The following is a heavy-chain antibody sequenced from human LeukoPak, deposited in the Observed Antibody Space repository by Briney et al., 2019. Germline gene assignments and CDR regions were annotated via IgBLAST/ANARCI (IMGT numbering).Heavy chain of an antibody. J-gene: IGHJ6*03. V-gene: IGHV3-23*01. CDR1: GFTFSNYG. D-gene: IGHD1-26*01. CDR2: ITGSGGST. Sequence: GGSLRLSCAASGFTFSNYGLSWVRQAPGKGLEWVSGITGSGGSTYYADSVKGRFTISRDNSKNTLYLQMNSLRAEDTAVYYCAKGRGWEASYYYYYMDVWGKGTTVTISS. CDR3: AKGRGWEASYYYYYMDV.